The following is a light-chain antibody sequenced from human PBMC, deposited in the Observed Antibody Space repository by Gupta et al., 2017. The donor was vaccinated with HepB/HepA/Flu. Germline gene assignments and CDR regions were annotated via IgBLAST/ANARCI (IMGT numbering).Light chain of an antibody. J-gene: IGLJ2*01. CDR3: QSYYNSLSGVV. CDR1: SSNIGADYA. Sequence: SVPTPPPSVSWATGPPVTISCAGSSSNIGADYAVHWYQQLPGTAPKLLIYGNKNRASGGPDRFSGSKSGTSASLAITVLQAEDEAEYYCQSYYNSLSGVVFGGGTKVTVL. V-gene: IGLV1-40*01. CDR2: GNK.